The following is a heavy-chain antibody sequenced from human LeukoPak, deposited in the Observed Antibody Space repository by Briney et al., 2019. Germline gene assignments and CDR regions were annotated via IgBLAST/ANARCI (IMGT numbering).Heavy chain of an antibody. CDR3: TRHIRDIVVVPAAPSVNYYYYMDV. D-gene: IGHD2-2*01. J-gene: IGHJ6*03. CDR1: GFTFSGSA. Sequence: GGSLRLSCAASGFTFSGSAMHWVRQASGKGLEWVSRIRSKANSYATAYAASVKGRFTISRDDSKNTAYLQMNSLKTEDTAVYYCTRHIRDIVVVPAAPSVNYYYYMDVWGKGTTVTVSS. CDR2: IRSKANSYAT. V-gene: IGHV3-73*01.